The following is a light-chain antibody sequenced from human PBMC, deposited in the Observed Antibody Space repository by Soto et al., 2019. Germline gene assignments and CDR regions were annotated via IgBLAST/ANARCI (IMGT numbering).Light chain of an antibody. CDR1: QGISEY. CDR2: GAS. V-gene: IGKV1-27*01. Sequence: DIQMAQSPSSLSASIGDRVTITCRASQGISEYLAWYQQRPGNAPNLLIYGASILQSGVPSRFSGSGSGTHFTLTICSLQPEDVATYYCHSYNSIPRTF. CDR3: HSYNSIPRT. J-gene: IGKJ5*01.